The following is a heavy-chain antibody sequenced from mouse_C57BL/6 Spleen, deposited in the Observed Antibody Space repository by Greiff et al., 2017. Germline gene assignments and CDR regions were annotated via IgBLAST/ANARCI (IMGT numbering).Heavy chain of an antibody. CDR2: IDPGDGET. V-gene: IGHV14-2*01. CDR3: AYGSSFDY. Sequence: VQLQQSGAELVKPGASVKLSCTASGFNIRDSYMHWVKQRTEQGLEWIGRIDPGDGETKYAPKFQGKAPITADTSSNTDYLQLRSLASEDTAVYYCAYGSSFDYWGQGTTLTVSS. CDR1: GFNIRDSY. D-gene: IGHD1-1*01. J-gene: IGHJ2*01.